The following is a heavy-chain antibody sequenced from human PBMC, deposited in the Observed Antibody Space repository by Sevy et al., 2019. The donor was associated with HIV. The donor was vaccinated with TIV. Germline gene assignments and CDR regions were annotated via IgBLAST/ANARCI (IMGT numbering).Heavy chain of an antibody. CDR1: GFTFSDYG. CDR3: AREERGGTTTSFDY. Sequence: GGSLRLSCAASGFTFSDYGMHWVRQAPGKGLEWVAVIWSGGSNKYYGDSVKGRFTISRDSSKNTLFLQMNSLRVDDTAVYYCAREERGGTTTSFDYWGQGALVTVSS. J-gene: IGHJ4*02. CDR2: IWSGGSNK. V-gene: IGHV3-33*01. D-gene: IGHD1-7*01.